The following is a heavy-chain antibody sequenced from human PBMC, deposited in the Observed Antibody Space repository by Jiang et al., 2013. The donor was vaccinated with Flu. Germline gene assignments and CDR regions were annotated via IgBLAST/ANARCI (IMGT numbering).Heavy chain of an antibody. CDR3: ARARYDFWSGYLGYYGMDV. V-gene: IGHV4-30-2*01. Sequence: SWIRQPPGKGLEWIGYIYHSGSTYYNPSLKSRVTISVDRSKNQFSLKLSSVTAADTAVYYCARARYDFWSGYLGYYGMDVWGQGTTVTVSS. J-gene: IGHJ6*02. CDR2: IYHSGST. D-gene: IGHD3-3*01.